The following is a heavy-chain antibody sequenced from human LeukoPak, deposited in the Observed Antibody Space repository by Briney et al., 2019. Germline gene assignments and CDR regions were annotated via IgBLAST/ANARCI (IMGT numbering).Heavy chain of an antibody. J-gene: IGHJ6*03. D-gene: IGHD2-2*01. CDR3: ATFSSTSGYMDV. CDR2: FDPEDGET. V-gene: IGHV1-24*01. CDR1: GYTLTELS. Sequence: ASVKVSCKVSGYTLTELSMHWVRQAPGKGLEWMGGFDPEDGETIYAQKFQGRVTMTEDTSTDTAYMELSSLRSEDTAVYYCATFSSTSGYMDVWGKGTTVTVSS.